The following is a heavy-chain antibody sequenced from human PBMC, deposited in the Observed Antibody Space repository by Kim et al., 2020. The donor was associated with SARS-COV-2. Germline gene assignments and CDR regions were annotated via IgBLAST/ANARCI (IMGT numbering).Heavy chain of an antibody. CDR2: ISYDGSNK. V-gene: IGHV3-30*04. J-gene: IGHJ6*02. CDR1: GFTFSSYA. CDR3: ARSGSGSYYYGMDV. Sequence: GGSLRLSCAASGFTFSSYAMHWVRQAPGKGLEWVAVISYDGSNKYYADSVKGRFTISRDNSKNTLYLQMNSLRAEDTAVYYCARSGSGSYYYGMDVWGQGTTVTVSS. D-gene: IGHD3-10*01.